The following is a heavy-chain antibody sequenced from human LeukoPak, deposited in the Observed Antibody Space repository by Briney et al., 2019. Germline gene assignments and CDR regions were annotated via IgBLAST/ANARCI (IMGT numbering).Heavy chain of an antibody. CDR1: GFTLGGHD. CDR2: VSAGHHA. CDR3: VREARGYHYTYFDY. D-gene: IGHD5-18*01. J-gene: IGHJ4*02. V-gene: IGHV3-13*01. Sequence: PGGSLSLSCTASGFTLGGHDMHWVRQTTGDGLEWVAAVSAGHHAFYAGSVKGRFTVSREDAKNSLYLQMNSLRAGDTAVYYCVREARGYHYTYFDYWGQGSLVTVSS.